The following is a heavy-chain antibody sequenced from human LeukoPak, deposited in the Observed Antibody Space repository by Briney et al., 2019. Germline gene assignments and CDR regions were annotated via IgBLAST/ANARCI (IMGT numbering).Heavy chain of an antibody. CDR1: EFTFSSYD. CDR3: AIRTSGSFDQ. CDR2: ITGSGTGT. V-gene: IGHV3-23*01. Sequence: GGSLRLSCAASEFTFSSYDMNWVRQAPGKGLEWVSTITGSGTGTFYADSVKGRFTISRDNSKNTLYLQMDTLRAEDTAVYYCAIRTSGSFDQWGQGILVTVSS. D-gene: IGHD3-22*01. J-gene: IGHJ4*02.